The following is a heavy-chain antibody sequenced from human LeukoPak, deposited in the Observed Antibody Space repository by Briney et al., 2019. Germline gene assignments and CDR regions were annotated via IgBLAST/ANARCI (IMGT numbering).Heavy chain of an antibody. CDR3: ASSSSGWADAFGI. V-gene: IGHV4-34*01. J-gene: IGHJ3*02. CDR2: INHSGST. CDR1: GGSFSGYY. D-gene: IGHD6-19*01. Sequence: PSETLSLTCAVYGGSFSGYYWSWIRQPPGKGLEWIGEINHSGSTNYNPSLKSRVTISVDTSKNQFSLKLSSVTAADTAVYYCASSSSGWADAFGIWGQGTMVTVSS.